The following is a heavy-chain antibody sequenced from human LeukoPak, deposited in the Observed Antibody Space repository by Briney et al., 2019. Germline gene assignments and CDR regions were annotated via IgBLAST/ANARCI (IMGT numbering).Heavy chain of an antibody. CDR2: IYYNGST. CDR1: GGSISHYY. V-gene: IGHV4-59*01. D-gene: IGHD6-13*01. Sequence: SETLSLTCTVSGGSISHYYWSWIRQPPGKGLEWIGYIYYNGSTTYNPSPERRVTISVDTSKNQFYLNLNSVTAADTAIYYCARDLGRSSSWSKYSWFDPWGQGTLVTVSS. J-gene: IGHJ5*02. CDR3: ARDLGRSSSWSKYSWFDP.